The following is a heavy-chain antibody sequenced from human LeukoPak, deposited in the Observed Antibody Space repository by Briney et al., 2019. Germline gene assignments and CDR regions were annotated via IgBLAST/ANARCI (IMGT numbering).Heavy chain of an antibody. V-gene: IGHV3-33*01. CDR1: GFTFSSYG. CDR3: ARVGYSSSWFSAYYFDY. D-gene: IGHD6-13*01. Sequence: GGSLRLSCAASGFTFSSYGMHWVRQAPGKGLEWVAVIWYDGSNKYYADSVKGRFTISRDNSKNTLYLQMNSLRAEDTAVYYCARVGYSSSWFSAYYFDYWGQGTLVTVSS. CDR2: IWYDGSNK. J-gene: IGHJ4*02.